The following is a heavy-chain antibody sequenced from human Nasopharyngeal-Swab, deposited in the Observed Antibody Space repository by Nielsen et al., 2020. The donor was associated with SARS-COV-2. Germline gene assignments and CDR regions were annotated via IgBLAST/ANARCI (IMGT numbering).Heavy chain of an antibody. CDR2: IYYSGST. V-gene: IGHV4-31*03. J-gene: IGHJ4*02. CDR1: GGSISSGGYY. Sequence: SETLSLTCTVSGGSISSGGYYWSWIRQHPGKGLEWIGYIYYSGSTYYNPSLKSRVIISVDTSKSQFSLKMSSVTAADTAVYYCARAGVDTSTGSSGGCFDYWGQGALVTVSS. D-gene: IGHD3-9*01. CDR3: ARAGVDTSTGSSGGCFDY.